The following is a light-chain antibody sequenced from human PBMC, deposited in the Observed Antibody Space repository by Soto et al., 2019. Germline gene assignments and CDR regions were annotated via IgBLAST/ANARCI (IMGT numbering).Light chain of an antibody. CDR3: QQYDISPPIT. J-gene: IGKJ5*01. CDR1: QSVSSGH. Sequence: EIVLAQSPGTLSLSTGERATLSCRTIQSVSSGHLAWYQQKPGQPPRLLIYGISSRANGISDRFSGSGSGTDFTLTISRLEPEDYAVYYCQQYDISPPITFGQGTRLEI. V-gene: IGKV3-20*01. CDR2: GIS.